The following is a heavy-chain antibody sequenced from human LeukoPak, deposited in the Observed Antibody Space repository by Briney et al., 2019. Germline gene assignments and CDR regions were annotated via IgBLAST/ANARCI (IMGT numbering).Heavy chain of an antibody. CDR2: ISSSGSTI. Sequence: GGSLRLSCAASGFIFRNYGVNWVRQAPGKGLEWVSYISSSGSTIYYADSVKGRFTISRDNAKNSLYLQMNSLRAEDTAVYYCARGLVVVAATIGYWGQGTLVTVSS. CDR1: GFIFRNYG. D-gene: IGHD2-15*01. J-gene: IGHJ4*02. CDR3: ARGLVVVAATIGY. V-gene: IGHV3-48*04.